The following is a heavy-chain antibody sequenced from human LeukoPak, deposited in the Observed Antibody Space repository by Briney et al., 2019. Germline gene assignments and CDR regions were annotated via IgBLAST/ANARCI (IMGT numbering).Heavy chain of an antibody. J-gene: IGHJ4*02. V-gene: IGHV4-59*08. CDR3: ARLTSDDYYDSSGFYYFDY. CDR2: IYYIGST. D-gene: IGHD3-22*01. CDR1: GGSISSYY. Sequence: SETLSLTCTVSGGSISSYYWSWIRQPPGKGLEWIGYIYYIGSTNYNPSLKSRVTISIDTSKNQFSLKLSSVTAADTAVYYCARLTSDDYYDSSGFYYFDYWGQGTLVTVSS.